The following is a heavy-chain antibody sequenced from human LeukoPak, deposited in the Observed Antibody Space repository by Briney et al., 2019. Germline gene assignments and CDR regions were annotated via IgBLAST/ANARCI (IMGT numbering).Heavy chain of an antibody. V-gene: IGHV4-39*01. CDR2: IYYSGST. CDR1: GFTFSSYA. J-gene: IGHJ4*02. Sequence: GSLRLSCAASGFTFSSYAMSWIRQPPGKGLEWIGSIYYSGSTYYNPSLKSRVTISVNTSKNQFSLKLSSVTAADTAVYYCARQYYYDILTGYNDYWGQGTLVTVSS. CDR3: ARQYYYDILTGYNDY. D-gene: IGHD3-9*01.